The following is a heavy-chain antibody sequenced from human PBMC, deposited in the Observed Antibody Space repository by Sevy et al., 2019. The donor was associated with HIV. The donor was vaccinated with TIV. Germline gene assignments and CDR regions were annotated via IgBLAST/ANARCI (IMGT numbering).Heavy chain of an antibody. J-gene: IGHJ4*02. CDR1: GFMFANYG. CDR2: IWYDGSNK. Sequence: GGSLRLSCEGSGFMFANYGIHWVRQAPGKGLEWVAVIWYDGSNKYYADSVKGRFTISRDNSKNTLYLQMNSLRAEDTAVYYCAMNYYDSSGSSFFFDYWGQGTLVTVSS. CDR3: AMNYYDSSGSSFFFDY. V-gene: IGHV3-33*08. D-gene: IGHD3-22*01.